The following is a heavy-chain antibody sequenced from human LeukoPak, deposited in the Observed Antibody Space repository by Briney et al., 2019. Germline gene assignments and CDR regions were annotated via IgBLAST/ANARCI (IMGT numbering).Heavy chain of an antibody. Sequence: SETLSLTCTVSGGSISSSSYYWGWIRQPPGKGLEWIGSIYYSGGTYYNPSLKSRVTISVDTSKNQFSLKLSSVTAADTAVYYCARGGFDSSSSGYFQHWGQGTLVTVSS. CDR3: ARGGFDSSSSGYFQH. CDR2: IYYSGGT. CDR1: GGSISSSSYY. V-gene: IGHV4-39*01. D-gene: IGHD6-6*01. J-gene: IGHJ1*01.